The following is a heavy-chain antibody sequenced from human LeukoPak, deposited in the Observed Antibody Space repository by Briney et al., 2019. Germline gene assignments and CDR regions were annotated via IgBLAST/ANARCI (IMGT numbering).Heavy chain of an antibody. CDR3: AGGTRIAAAGIDY. D-gene: IGHD6-13*01. J-gene: IGHJ4*02. CDR2: ISSNGGST. V-gene: IGHV3-64*01. Sequence: PGGSLRLSCAASGFTFSSYAMHWVRQAPGKGLGYVSAISSNGGSTYYANSVKGRFTISRDNSKNTLYLQMGSLRAEDMAVYYCAGGTRIAAAGIDYWGQGTLVTVSS. CDR1: GFTFSSYA.